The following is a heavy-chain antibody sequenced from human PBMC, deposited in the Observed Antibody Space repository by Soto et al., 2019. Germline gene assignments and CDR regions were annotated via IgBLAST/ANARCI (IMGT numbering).Heavy chain of an antibody. CDR1: GGSISSYY. D-gene: IGHD5-18*01. J-gene: IGHJ3*02. CDR3: ASVKGYSYGYDAFDI. V-gene: IGHV4-4*07. Sequence: PSATLSLTCAVSGGSISSYYWSWIRQPAGKGLEWIGRIYTSWSTNYNPSLKSRVTMSVDTSKNQFSLKLSSVPAADTAVYYCASVKGYSYGYDAFDIWGQGTMVTVSS. CDR2: IYTSWST.